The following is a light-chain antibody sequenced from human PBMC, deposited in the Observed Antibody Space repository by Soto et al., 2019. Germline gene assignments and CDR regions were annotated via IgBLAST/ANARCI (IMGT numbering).Light chain of an antibody. CDR2: KAS. V-gene: IGKV1-5*03. J-gene: IGKJ1*01. CDR3: QQYNSYSPT. Sequence: DIHMTQSPSTLSASVGDRVTITWRASQSISVWLAWYQQKAGKAPNLLIYKASRLESGVPSRFSGSGSETEFTLTISGLQPGDSATYYCQQYNSYSPTFGQGTKVDIK. CDR1: QSISVW.